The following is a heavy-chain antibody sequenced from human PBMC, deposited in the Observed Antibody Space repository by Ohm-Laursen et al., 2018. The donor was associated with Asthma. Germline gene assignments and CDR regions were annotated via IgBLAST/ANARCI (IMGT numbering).Heavy chain of an antibody. D-gene: IGHD2-2*01. CDR2: VSGLDSGAHT. J-gene: IGHJ5*02. CDR3: AREGYQLLLFWFDP. Sequence: SLRLSCAASGFTFSSYAMHWVRQAPGKGLEWLSIVSGLDSGAHTYYADSVKGRFTISRDNSKNTLYLQMNSLRPEDTAVYYCAREGYQLLLFWFDPWGQGTLVTVSS. V-gene: IGHV3-NL1*01. CDR1: GFTFSSYA.